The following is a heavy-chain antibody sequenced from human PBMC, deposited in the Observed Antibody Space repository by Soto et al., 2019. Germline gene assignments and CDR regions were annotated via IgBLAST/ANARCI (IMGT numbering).Heavy chain of an antibody. J-gene: IGHJ5*01. CDR2: IYYSGST. CDR1: GGSISSYY. Sequence: PSETLSLTCTVSGGSISSYYCSWIRQPPGKGLDWIGYIYYSGSTNYNPSLKSRVTISVDTSKNQFSLKLSSVTAADTAVYYCARADYNWFDPWGQGTLVTVSS. CDR3: ARADYNWFDP. V-gene: IGHV4-59*01.